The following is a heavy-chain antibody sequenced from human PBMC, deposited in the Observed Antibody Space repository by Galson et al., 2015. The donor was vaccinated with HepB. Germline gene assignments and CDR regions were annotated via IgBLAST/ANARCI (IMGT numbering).Heavy chain of an antibody. CDR1: GFTFSIYA. V-gene: IGHV3-23*01. J-gene: IGHJ4*02. Sequence: SLRLSCAASGFTFSIYAMSWVRQAPGKGLEWVSAIDGSGDYTYYADSVKGRVTISRDNSQNTLSLQLNSLRAEDTAIYYCAKGSAAGRPYYFDNWGQGTLVAVSS. CDR3: AKGSAAGRPYYFDN. D-gene: IGHD6-25*01. CDR2: IDGSGDYT.